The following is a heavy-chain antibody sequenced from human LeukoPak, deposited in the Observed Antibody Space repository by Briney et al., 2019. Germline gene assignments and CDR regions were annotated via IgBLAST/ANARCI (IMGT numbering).Heavy chain of an antibody. CDR1: GFTFSDYF. J-gene: IGHJ4*02. CDR2: MSRSSSYI. D-gene: IGHD2-15*01. V-gene: IGHV3-21*01. CDR3: ARDLEVEGIGPTL. Sequence: GGSLRLSCAASGFTFSDYFMNWVRQAPGKGLEWVSSMSRSSSYIYYADSVKGRFTISRDNAKNSLYLQMNSLRAEDTAVYYCARDLEVEGIGPTLWGQGTLVTVSS.